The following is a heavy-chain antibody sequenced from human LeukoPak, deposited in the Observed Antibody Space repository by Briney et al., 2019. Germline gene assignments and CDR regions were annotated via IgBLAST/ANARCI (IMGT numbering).Heavy chain of an antibody. J-gene: IGHJ4*02. CDR2: IKQDGSEK. CDR3: AGDDYYGSGSFDY. V-gene: IGHV3-7*01. CDR1: GFTFSSYW. Sequence: GGSLRLSCAASGFTFSSYWMSWVRQAPGKGLEWVANIKQDGSEKYYVDSVKGRFTISRDNAKNSLCLQMNSLRAEDTAVYYCAGDDYYGSGSFDYWGQGTLVTVSS. D-gene: IGHD3-10*01.